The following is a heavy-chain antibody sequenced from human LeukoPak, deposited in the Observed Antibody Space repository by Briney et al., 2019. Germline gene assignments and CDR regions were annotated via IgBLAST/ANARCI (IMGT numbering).Heavy chain of an antibody. V-gene: IGHV3-7*01. Sequence: PGGSLRLSCAASGFTFSSYWMSWVRQAPGKGLEWVANIKQDGSEKYYVDSVKGRFTISRDNAKNSLYLQMNSLRAEDTAVYYCARDRKSYYYDSSGPETDWGQGTLVTVSS. CDR3: ARDRKSYYYDSSGPETD. CDR1: GFTFSSYW. J-gene: IGHJ4*02. D-gene: IGHD3-22*01. CDR2: IKQDGSEK.